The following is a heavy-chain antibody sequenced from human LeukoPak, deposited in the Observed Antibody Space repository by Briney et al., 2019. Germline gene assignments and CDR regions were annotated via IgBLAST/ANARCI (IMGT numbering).Heavy chain of an antibody. D-gene: IGHD3-10*01. CDR3: ARTWHYYGSGSSVYFDY. J-gene: IGHJ4*02. V-gene: IGHV4-61*02. CDR1: GGSISSGSYY. CDR2: IYTSGST. Sequence: SETLSLTCTVSGGSISSGSYYWSWIRQPAGKGLEWIGRIYTSGSTNYNPSLKSRVTMSVDTSKNQFSLKLSSVTAADTAVYYCARTWHYYGSGSSVYFDYWGQGTLVTVSS.